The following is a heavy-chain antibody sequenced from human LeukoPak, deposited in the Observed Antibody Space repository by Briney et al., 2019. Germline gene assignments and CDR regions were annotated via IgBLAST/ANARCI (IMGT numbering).Heavy chain of an antibody. CDR3: ASGGYGDYYFDY. V-gene: IGHV1-69*05. CDR2: IIPIFGTA. J-gene: IGHJ4*02. Sequence: SVKVSFKASGGTFSSYAISWVRQAPGQGLEWMGGIIPIFGTANYAQKFQGRVTITTDESTSTAYMELSSLRSEDTAVYYCASGGYGDYYFDYWGQGTLVTVSS. CDR1: GGTFSSYA. D-gene: IGHD4-17*01.